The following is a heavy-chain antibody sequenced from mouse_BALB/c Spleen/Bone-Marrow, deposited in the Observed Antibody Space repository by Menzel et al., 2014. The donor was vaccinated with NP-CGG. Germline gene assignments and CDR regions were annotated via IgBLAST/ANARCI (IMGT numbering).Heavy chain of an antibody. D-gene: IGHD4-1*01. CDR1: GFNIKDTY. J-gene: IGHJ4*01. CDR2: IDPANGNT. Sequence: VQLQQSGAELVKPGASVKLSCTASGFNIKDTYMHWVKQRPEQGLEWIGRIDPANGNTKYDPKFQGKAAITADTSSNTAYLQLSSLTSEDTAVYYCARWEYYAMDYWGQGTSVTGSS. CDR3: ARWEYYAMDY. V-gene: IGHV14-3*02.